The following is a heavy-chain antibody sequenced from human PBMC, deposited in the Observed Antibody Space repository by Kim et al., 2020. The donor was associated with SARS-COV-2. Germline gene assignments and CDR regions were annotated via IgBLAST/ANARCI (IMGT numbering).Heavy chain of an antibody. J-gene: IGHJ6*02. D-gene: IGHD1-26*01. CDR2: IIPIFGTA. V-gene: IGHV1-69*13. CDR1: GGTFSSYA. CDR3: ARRPDGYSGSHRDYYYYGMDV. Sequence: SVKVSCKASGGTFSSYAISWVRQAPGQGLEWMGGIIPIFGTANYAQKFQGRVTITADESTSTAYMELSSLRSEDTAVYYCARRPDGYSGSHRDYYYYGMDVWGQGTTVTVSS.